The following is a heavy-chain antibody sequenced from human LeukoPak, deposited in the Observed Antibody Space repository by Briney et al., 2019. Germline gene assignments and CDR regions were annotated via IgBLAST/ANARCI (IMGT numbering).Heavy chain of an antibody. CDR3: ARAVSGWYFSRWFDP. J-gene: IGHJ5*02. D-gene: IGHD6-19*01. Sequence: SETLSLTCAVYGGSFSGYYWSWIRQPPGKGLEWIGEINHSGSTNYNPSLKSRVTISVDTSKNQFSLKLSSVTAADTAVYYCARAVSGWYFSRWFDPWGQGTLVTVSS. CDR1: GGSFSGYY. CDR2: INHSGST. V-gene: IGHV4-34*01.